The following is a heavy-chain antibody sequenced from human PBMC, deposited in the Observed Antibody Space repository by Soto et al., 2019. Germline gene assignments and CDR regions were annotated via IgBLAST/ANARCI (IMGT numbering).Heavy chain of an antibody. CDR1: GYTFTSYG. Sequence: QVQLVQSGAEVKKPGASVKVSCKASGYTFTSYGISWVRQAPGQGLEWMGWISAYNGNTNYAQKLQDRVTMTTDTSTSTAYMELRSLRSDDTAVYYCARLSSSSWPHYYYYMDVWGKGTTVTVSS. CDR3: ARLSSSSWPHYYYYMDV. J-gene: IGHJ6*03. D-gene: IGHD6-13*01. CDR2: ISAYNGNT. V-gene: IGHV1-18*01.